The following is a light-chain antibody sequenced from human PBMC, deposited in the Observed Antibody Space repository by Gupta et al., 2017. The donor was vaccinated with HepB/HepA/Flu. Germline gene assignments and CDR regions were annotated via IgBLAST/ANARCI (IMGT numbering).Light chain of an antibody. CDR1: SSNIGSNY. Sequence: ISCSGSSSNIGSNYVYWYQQLPGTAPKLLIYRNNQRPSGVPDRFSGSKSGTSASLAISGLRSEDEADYYCAAWDDSPSGFVVFGGGTKLTVL. CDR2: RNN. V-gene: IGLV1-47*01. CDR3: AAWDDSPSGFVV. J-gene: IGLJ2*01.